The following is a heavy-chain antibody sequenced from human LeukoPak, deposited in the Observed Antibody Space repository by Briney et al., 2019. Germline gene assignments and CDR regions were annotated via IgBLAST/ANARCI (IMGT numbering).Heavy chain of an antibody. CDR1: GYTFTTFD. D-gene: IGHD3-22*01. CDR2: MNPNSGNT. J-gene: IGHJ4*02. Sequence: ASVKVSCKASGYTFTTFDINWVRQATGRGLEWMGWMNPNSGNTGYAQRFQGRVTITRNTSISTAYMELSSLRSKDTAVYYCAREDYYDSGSNDYWGQGTLVTVSS. CDR3: AREDYYDSGSNDY. V-gene: IGHV1-8*03.